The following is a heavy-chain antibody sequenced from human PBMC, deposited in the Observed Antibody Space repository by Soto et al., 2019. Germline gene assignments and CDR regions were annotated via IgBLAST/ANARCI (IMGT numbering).Heavy chain of an antibody. CDR2: ISYDGSNK. V-gene: IGHV3-30*18. CDR3: AKLGYYYDSSAQMSFPGNYYGMDV. J-gene: IGHJ6*02. Sequence: GESLKISCAASGFTFSSYGMHWVRQAPGKGLEWVAVISYDGSNKYYADSVKGRFTISRDNSKNTLYLQMNSLRAEDTAVYYCAKLGYYYDSSAQMSFPGNYYGMDVWGQGTTVTVSS. CDR1: GFTFSSYG. D-gene: IGHD3-22*01.